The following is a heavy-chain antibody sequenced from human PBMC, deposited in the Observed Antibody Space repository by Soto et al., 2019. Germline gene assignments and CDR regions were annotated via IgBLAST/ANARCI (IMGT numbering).Heavy chain of an antibody. D-gene: IGHD3-16*02. CDR2: IIAMFGTS. V-gene: IGHV1-69*13. Sequence: SVKVYCTAAGGTLTITSHGISWVRQTLGQGLEWMGVIIAMFGTSNYAQKFQGRVTITADESTSTAYMELSSLSSEDTTVYYCGVPICGSYRWQNPGMDVWGQGTVVTVSS. J-gene: IGHJ6*02. CDR3: GVPICGSYRWQNPGMDV. CDR1: GGTLTITSHG.